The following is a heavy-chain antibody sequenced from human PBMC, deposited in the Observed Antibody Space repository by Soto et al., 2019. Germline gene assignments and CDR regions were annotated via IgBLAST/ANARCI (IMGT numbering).Heavy chain of an antibody. Sequence: EVQLVESGGGLIQPGGSLRLSCAASGFTVSSNYMSWVRQAPGKGLEWVSVIYSGGSTYYAVSVKGRFTISRDNSKNTLYLQMNSLRADDTAVYYCARETVAAESYYYYGMDVWGQGTTVTVSS. V-gene: IGHV3-53*01. CDR1: GFTVSSNY. D-gene: IGHD6-13*01. J-gene: IGHJ6*02. CDR3: ARETVAAESYYYYGMDV. CDR2: IYSGGST.